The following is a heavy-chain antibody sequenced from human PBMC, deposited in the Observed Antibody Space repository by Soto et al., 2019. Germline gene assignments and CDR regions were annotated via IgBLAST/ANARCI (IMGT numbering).Heavy chain of an antibody. Sequence: QVQLVQSGAEVKKPGSSVKVSCKASGGTFSSYTISWVRQAPGQGLEWMGRIIPILGIANYAQKFQGRVTITADKSTRTAYMGLSGLRSEDTGVYYCADRVLSDYGDYYGMDVWGQGTTVTVSS. CDR1: GGTFSSYT. D-gene: IGHD4-17*01. CDR3: ADRVLSDYGDYYGMDV. CDR2: IIPILGIA. V-gene: IGHV1-69*02. J-gene: IGHJ6*02.